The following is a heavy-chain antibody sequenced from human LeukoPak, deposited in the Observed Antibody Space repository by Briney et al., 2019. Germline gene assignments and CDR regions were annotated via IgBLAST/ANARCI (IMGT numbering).Heavy chain of an antibody. J-gene: IGHJ4*02. CDR1: VYTFTRYE. CDR2: VNHQSGNV. Sequence: ASVTVSCKGSVYTFTRYETNWVRQPAGLGLAGMGWVNHQSGNVAIAHKFQGRLTMTTNASISTAYMDLSSLTTDHTAVYFCSRRFPTARRVVSNYSGQGSLVTVSS. D-gene: IGHD6-6*01. V-gene: IGHV1-8*01. CDR3: SRRFPTARRVVSNY.